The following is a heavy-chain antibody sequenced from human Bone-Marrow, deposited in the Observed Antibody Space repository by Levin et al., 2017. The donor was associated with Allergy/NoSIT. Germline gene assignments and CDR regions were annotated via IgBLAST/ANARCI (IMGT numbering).Heavy chain of an antibody. CDR3: ARDLASRITIVGGDFDY. D-gene: IGHD3-3*01. V-gene: IGHV4-38-2*02. CDR2: IYHSGST. J-gene: IGHJ4*02. CDR1: GYSISSGYY. Sequence: KTSETLSLTCAVSGYSISSGYYWGWIRQPPGKGLEWIGSIYHSGSTYYNPSLKSRVTISVDTSKNQFSLKLSSVTAADTAVYYCARDLASRITIVGGDFDYWGQGTLVTVSS.